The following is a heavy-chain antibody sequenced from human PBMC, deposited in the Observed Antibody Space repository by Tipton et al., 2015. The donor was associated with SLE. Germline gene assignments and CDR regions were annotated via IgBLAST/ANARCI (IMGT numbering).Heavy chain of an antibody. CDR2: IYHSGST. J-gene: IGHJ5*02. CDR3: ARDSSGWFDP. CDR1: GYSISSGYY. Sequence: TLSLTCAVSGYSISSGYYWGRIRQPPGKGLEWIGSIYHSGSTYYNPSLKSRVTISVDTSKNQFSLKLSSVTAADTAVYYCARDSSGWFDPWGQGTLVTVSS. V-gene: IGHV4-38-2*02. D-gene: IGHD6-25*01.